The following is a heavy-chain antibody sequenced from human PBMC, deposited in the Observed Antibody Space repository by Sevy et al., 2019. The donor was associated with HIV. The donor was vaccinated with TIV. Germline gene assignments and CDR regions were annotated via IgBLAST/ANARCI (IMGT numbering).Heavy chain of an antibody. CDR2: IYPGDFDT. J-gene: IGHJ4*02. Sequence: GGSLRLSCKGSGYSFTSYWIGWVRQMPGKGLEWRGIIYPGDFDTKYSRSFQGQVTISADKSISTAYLQWSSLKASDTAMYYCARPLTVGATISDYWGQGTLVTVSS. CDR1: GYSFTSYW. D-gene: IGHD1-26*01. CDR3: ARPLTVGATISDY. V-gene: IGHV5-51*01.